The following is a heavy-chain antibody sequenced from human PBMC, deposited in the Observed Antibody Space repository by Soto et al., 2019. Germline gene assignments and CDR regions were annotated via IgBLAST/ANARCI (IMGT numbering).Heavy chain of an antibody. V-gene: IGHV3-30-3*01. Sequence: QVQLVESGGGVVQPGRSLRLSCAASGFTFSSYAMHWVRQAPGKGLEWVAVISYDGSNKYYADSVKGRFTISRDNSNNTLDLQMNSVRAVDTAVYYCARDWAWGSGWYLGFDYWGQGTLVTVSS. CDR3: ARDWAWGSGWYLGFDY. CDR1: GFTFSSYA. J-gene: IGHJ4*02. D-gene: IGHD6-19*01. CDR2: ISYDGSNK.